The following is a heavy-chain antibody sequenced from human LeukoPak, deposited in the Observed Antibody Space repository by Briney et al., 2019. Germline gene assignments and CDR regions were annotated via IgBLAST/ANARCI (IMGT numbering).Heavy chain of an antibody. CDR1: GGTFGSYT. V-gene: IGHV1-69*02. CDR2: IIPIFGIA. D-gene: IGHD3-16*01. CDR3: ARGWGSGAFDI. Sequence: SVKVSCKVSGGTFGSYTINWVRQAPGQGLEWMGRIIPIFGIANYAQKFQGRVTITANKSTSTAYMELSSLRSEDTAVYYCARGWGSGAFDIWGQGTMVTVSS. J-gene: IGHJ3*02.